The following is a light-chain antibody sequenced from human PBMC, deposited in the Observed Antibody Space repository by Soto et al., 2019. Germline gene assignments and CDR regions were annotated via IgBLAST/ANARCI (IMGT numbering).Light chain of an antibody. V-gene: IGLV1-44*01. CDR3: AAWDDSLNGWV. CDR1: SSSIGSNT. J-gene: IGLJ3*02. CDR2: SNN. Sequence: QSVLTQPPSASGTPGQRVSISCSGSSSSIGSNTVSWYQQLPGTAPKLRIYSNNQRPSGVPDRFSGSKSGTSASLAISGLQSEDEADYYCAAWDDSLNGWVFGGGTQLTVL.